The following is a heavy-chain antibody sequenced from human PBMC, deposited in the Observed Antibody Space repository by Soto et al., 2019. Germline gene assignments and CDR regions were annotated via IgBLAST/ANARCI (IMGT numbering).Heavy chain of an antibody. Sequence: SETLCLTYTFYGGSVSGYYWSFIRHPPGKGLYFICEINHSGSTNYNPSLKSRVTISVDTSKNQFSLKLSSVTAADTAVYYCASSLSYYYGSGSGLYYYYYYGMDVWGQGTTVTVSS. CDR1: GGSVSGYY. D-gene: IGHD3-10*01. CDR2: INHSGST. J-gene: IGHJ6*02. V-gene: IGHV4-34*01. CDR3: ASSLSYYYGSGSGLYYYYYYGMDV.